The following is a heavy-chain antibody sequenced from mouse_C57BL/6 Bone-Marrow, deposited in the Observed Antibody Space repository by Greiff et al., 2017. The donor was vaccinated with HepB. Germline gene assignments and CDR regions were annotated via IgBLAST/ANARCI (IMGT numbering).Heavy chain of an antibody. CDR2: ISYDGSN. D-gene: IGHD1-1*01. V-gene: IGHV3-6*01. CDR1: GYSITSGYY. CDR3: ALFLSMDY. Sequence: ESGPGLVKPSQSLSLTCSVTGYSITSGYYWNWIRQFPGNKLEWMGYISYDGSNNYNPSLKNRITITRDTSKNQFFLKLNSVTTEDTATYYCALFLSMDYWGQGTSVTVSS. J-gene: IGHJ4*01.